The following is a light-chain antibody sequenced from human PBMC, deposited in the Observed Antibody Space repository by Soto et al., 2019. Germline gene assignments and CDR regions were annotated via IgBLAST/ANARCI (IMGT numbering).Light chain of an antibody. Sequence: DIQMTQSPCAMSASVGDRVTITCRASQGISNYLAWFQQKPGKVPKRLIYDASNLERGVPSRFSGSGSGTDFTFTISSLQAEDTATYYCQQYDDIPPMTFGGGTKVDIK. J-gene: IGKJ4*01. CDR3: QQYDDIPPMT. CDR1: QGISNY. V-gene: IGKV1-33*01. CDR2: DAS.